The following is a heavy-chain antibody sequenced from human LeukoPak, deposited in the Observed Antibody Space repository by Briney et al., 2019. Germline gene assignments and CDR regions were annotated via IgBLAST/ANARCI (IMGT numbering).Heavy chain of an antibody. Sequence: PGGSLRLSCAASGFTFSDYYMSWIRQAPGKGLEWVSYISSSGSTIYYADSVKGRFTISRDNAKNSLYLQMNSLRAEDTAVYYCARVGYGSGSYYPSYYYYYYMDVWGKGTTVTISS. D-gene: IGHD3-10*01. V-gene: IGHV3-11*01. CDR1: GFTFSDYY. CDR3: ARVGYGSGSYYPSYYYYYYMDV. CDR2: ISSSGSTI. J-gene: IGHJ6*03.